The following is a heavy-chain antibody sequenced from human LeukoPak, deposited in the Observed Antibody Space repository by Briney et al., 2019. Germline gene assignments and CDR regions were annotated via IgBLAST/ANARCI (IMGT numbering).Heavy chain of an antibody. Sequence: ASVKVSCKASGYTFTSYGISWVRQAPGQGLEWMGWISAYNVNTNNAQKFQGRVTMTTDTSTSTAYMELRSLRSDDTAVYYCARVKYPDREDSSGWYKFTLTFDYWGQGTLVTVSS. CDR2: ISAYNVNT. D-gene: IGHD6-19*01. V-gene: IGHV1-18*04. J-gene: IGHJ4*02. CDR3: ARVKYPDREDSSGWYKFTLTFDY. CDR1: GYTFTSYG.